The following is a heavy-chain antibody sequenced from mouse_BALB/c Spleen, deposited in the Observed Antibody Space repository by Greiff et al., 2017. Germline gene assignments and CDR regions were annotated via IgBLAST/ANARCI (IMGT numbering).Heavy chain of an antibody. CDR3: ARKDYYGYAYSLDY. CDR1: GYTFTSYW. D-gene: IGHD2-2*01. CDR2: ITPGSGST. J-gene: IGHJ2*01. Sequence: DLVKPGASVKLSCKASGYTFTSYWINWIKQRPGQGLEWVGRITPGSGSTYYNEMFKGKATLTVDTASSTDYIQLSSLSSEDSAVYFGARKDYYGYAYSLDYWGQGTTVTVAS. V-gene: IGHV1S41*01.